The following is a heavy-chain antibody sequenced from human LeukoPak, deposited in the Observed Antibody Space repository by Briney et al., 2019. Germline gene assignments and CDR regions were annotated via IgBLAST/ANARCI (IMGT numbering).Heavy chain of an antibody. V-gene: IGHV1-69*04. D-gene: IGHD3-22*01. CDR2: IIPILGIA. J-gene: IGHJ4*02. CDR1: GGTFSSYA. CDR3: ANVYYYYDSSGNDY. Sequence: SVKVSCKASGGTFSSYAISWVRQAPGQGLEWMGRIIPILGIANYAQKFQGRVTITADKSTSTAYMELSSLRSEDTAVYYCANVYYYYDSSGNDYWGQGALVTVSS.